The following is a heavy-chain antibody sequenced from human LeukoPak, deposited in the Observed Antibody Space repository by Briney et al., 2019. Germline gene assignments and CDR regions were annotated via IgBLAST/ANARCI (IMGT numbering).Heavy chain of an antibody. J-gene: IGHJ6*03. Sequence: GGSLRLSCAASGFTFSSYSMNWVRQAPGKGLEWVSSISSSSSYIYYADSMKGRFTISRDNSKNTLYLQMNSLRAEDTAVYYCARDGSGYAQYYYYYMDVWGKGTTVTVSS. D-gene: IGHD5-12*01. CDR2: ISSSSSYI. V-gene: IGHV3-21*01. CDR3: ARDGSGYAQYYYYYMDV. CDR1: GFTFSSYS.